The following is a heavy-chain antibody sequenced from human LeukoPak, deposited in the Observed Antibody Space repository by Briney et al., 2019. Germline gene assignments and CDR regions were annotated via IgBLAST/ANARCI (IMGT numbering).Heavy chain of an antibody. J-gene: IGHJ3*02. Sequence: SVNVSCKASGGTFSSYAISWVRHAPGQGLEWMGGIIPIFGTANYAQKFQGRVTITTDESTSTAYMELSSLRSEDTAVYYGASGIVVVPAAPGAFDIWGQGTMVTVSS. V-gene: IGHV1-69*05. D-gene: IGHD2-2*01. CDR2: IIPIFGTA. CDR1: GGTFSSYA. CDR3: ASGIVVVPAAPGAFDI.